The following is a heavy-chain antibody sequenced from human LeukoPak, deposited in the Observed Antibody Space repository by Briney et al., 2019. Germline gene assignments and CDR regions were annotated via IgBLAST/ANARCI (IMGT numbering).Heavy chain of an antibody. J-gene: IGHJ4*02. CDR2: ISGSGGTT. D-gene: IGHD3-10*01. CDR1: GITLSNYG. V-gene: IGHV3-23*01. CDR3: ATGERMVRGDGVDY. Sequence: GGSLRLSCAVSGITLSNYGMSWVRQTPGKGLEWVAGISGSGGTTSYADSVKGRFTISRDNPKNTLYLQMNSLRAEDTAVYFCATGERMVRGDGVDYWGQGTLVTVSS.